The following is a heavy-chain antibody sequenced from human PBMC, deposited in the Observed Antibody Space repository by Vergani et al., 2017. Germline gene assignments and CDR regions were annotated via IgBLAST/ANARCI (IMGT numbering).Heavy chain of an antibody. J-gene: IGHJ6*03. Sequence: QMQLVESGGGVVQPGGSLRLSCAASGFTFSSYGMHWVRQAPGKGLESVAVIWYDGSNKYYADSVKGRFTISRDNSKNTLFLQMNSLKAEDTAVYYCARWLLRPYYYYMGVWGKGTTVTVSS. V-gene: IGHV3-33*01. CDR1: GFTFSSYG. CDR3: ARWLLRPYYYYMGV. D-gene: IGHD5-12*01. CDR2: IWYDGSNK.